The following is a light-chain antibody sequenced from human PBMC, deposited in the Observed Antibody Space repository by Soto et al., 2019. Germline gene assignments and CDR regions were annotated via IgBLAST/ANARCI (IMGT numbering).Light chain of an antibody. CDR1: SSDVGSYNY. J-gene: IGLJ1*01. Sequence: QSVLTQPASVSGSPGQSITISCTGTSSDVGSYNYVSWYQLHPGKAPKLMIYEVSNRPSGVSNRFSGSKSGATASLTISGLHAEYESDYYCSSYTTRTTLYVFGTGTKGTVL. V-gene: IGLV2-14*01. CDR3: SSYTTRTTLYV. CDR2: EVS.